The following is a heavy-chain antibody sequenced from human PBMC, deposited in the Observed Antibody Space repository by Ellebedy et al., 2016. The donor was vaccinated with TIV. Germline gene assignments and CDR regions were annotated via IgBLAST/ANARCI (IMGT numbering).Heavy chain of an antibody. CDR1: GGTFSSYA. D-gene: IGHD3-10*01. CDR3: ATALPYGSGSYFGDY. J-gene: IGHJ4*02. V-gene: IGHV1-69*13. Sequence: SVKVSCXASGGTFSSYAISWVRQAPGQGLEWMGGIIPIFGTANYAQKFQGRVTITADESTSTAYMELSSLRSEDTAVYYCATALPYGSGSYFGDYWGQGTLVTVSS. CDR2: IIPIFGTA.